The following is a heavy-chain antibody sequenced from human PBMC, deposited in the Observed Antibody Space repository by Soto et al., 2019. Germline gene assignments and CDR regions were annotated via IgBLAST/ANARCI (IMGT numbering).Heavy chain of an antibody. J-gene: IGHJ4*02. CDR3: ARGTFFGVVIPPLYFDY. D-gene: IGHD3-3*01. CDR2: IYYSGST. CDR1: GGSISSGGYY. V-gene: IGHV4-31*03. Sequence: QVQLQESGPGLVKPSQTLSLTCTVSGGSISSGGYYWSWIRQHPGKGLEWIGYIYYSGSTYYNPSLKSRVTISVDTSKNQFSRKLSSVTAADTAVYYCARGTFFGVVIPPLYFDYWGQGTLVTVSS.